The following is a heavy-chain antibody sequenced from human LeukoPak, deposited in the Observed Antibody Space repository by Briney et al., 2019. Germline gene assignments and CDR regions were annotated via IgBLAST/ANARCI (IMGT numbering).Heavy chain of an antibody. D-gene: IGHD4-17*01. CDR1: GGSIGSYY. J-gene: IGHJ5*02. CDR3: ASSLYGAQGWFDP. CDR2: MYTSGTT. V-gene: IGHV4-4*07. Sequence: SETLSLTCTVSGGSIGSYYWSWIRQPAGKGLEWIGRMYTSGTTNYNPSLKSRVTMSVDTSKNQFSLKVSSVTAADTAVYYCASSLYGAQGWFDPWGQGTLVTVSS.